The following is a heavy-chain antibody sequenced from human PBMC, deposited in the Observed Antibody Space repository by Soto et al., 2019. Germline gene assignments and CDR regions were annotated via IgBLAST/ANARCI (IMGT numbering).Heavy chain of an antibody. CDR3: ARDLWSYYDSSGYFDY. CDR1: GGSISSYY. J-gene: IGHJ4*02. Sequence: ASETLSLTCTVSGGSISSYYWSWIRQPPGKGLEWIGYIYYSGSTNYNPSLKSRVTISVDTSKNQFSLKLSSVTAEDTAVYYCARDLWSYYDSSGYFDYWGQGTLVTVSS. CDR2: IYYSGST. D-gene: IGHD3-22*01. V-gene: IGHV4-59*12.